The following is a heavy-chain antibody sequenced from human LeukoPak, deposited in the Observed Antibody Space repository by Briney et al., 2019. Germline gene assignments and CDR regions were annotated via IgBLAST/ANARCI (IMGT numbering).Heavy chain of an antibody. Sequence: PGGSLRLSCAASGFTFSSYSMNWVRQAPGKGLEWVSSISSSSSYICYADSVKGRFTISRDNAKNSLYLQMNSLRAEDTAVYYCAKGGELHDFWSVYYKKYYYYMDVWGKGTTVTVSS. CDR3: AKGGELHDFWSVYYKKYYYYMDV. CDR1: GFTFSSYS. D-gene: IGHD3-3*01. J-gene: IGHJ6*03. CDR2: ISSSSSYI. V-gene: IGHV3-21*01.